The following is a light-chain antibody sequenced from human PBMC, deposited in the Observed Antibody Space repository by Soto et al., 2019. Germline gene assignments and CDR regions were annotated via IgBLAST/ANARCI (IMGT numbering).Light chain of an antibody. Sequence: QSVLTQPPSVSGAPGQRVTISCPGSSSNIGAGYVVHWYQQLPGAAPKLLIFSDNNRPSGVPDRFSGSKSGTSASLAITGLRAEDEADYYCQSYDNNSDYVFGTGTKLTVL. V-gene: IGLV1-40*01. J-gene: IGLJ1*01. CDR3: QSYDNNSDYV. CDR1: SSNIGAGYV. CDR2: SDN.